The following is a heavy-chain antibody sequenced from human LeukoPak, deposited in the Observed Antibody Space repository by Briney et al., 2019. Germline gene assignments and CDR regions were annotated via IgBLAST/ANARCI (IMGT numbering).Heavy chain of an antibody. Sequence: GGSLRLSCAASGFTFSSYWMHWVRQAPGKGLVWVSRFRSDGSTTTYADSVRGRFSVSRDNAKNTLYLQMNSLRAEDTAVYYCAKARTRGYSYGSFDYWGQGTLATVSS. CDR1: GFTFSSYW. D-gene: IGHD5-18*01. V-gene: IGHV3-74*01. J-gene: IGHJ4*02. CDR2: FRSDGSTT. CDR3: AKARTRGYSYGSFDY.